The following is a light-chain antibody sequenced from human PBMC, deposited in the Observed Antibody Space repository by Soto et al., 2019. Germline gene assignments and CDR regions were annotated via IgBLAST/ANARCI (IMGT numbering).Light chain of an antibody. Sequence: EIVMTQSPATLSVSPGERATLSCRASESVSSKLVWYQKKPGQAPRLLIHDASTRATGIPARFSGSGSGTDFTLTISSLQSEDFALYYCQQYNDWPLTFDQGTKVDIK. CDR1: ESVSSK. J-gene: IGKJ1*01. V-gene: IGKV3-15*01. CDR2: DAS. CDR3: QQYNDWPLT.